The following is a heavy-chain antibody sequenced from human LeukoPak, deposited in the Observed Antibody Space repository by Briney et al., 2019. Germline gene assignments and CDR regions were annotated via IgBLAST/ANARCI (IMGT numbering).Heavy chain of an antibody. CDR3: ARGSYSLGGFDY. J-gene: IGHJ4*02. Sequence: PGGSLRLSCAASGFTFSSYWMHWVCQAPGKGLVWVSRISSDGSDTNYADSVKGRFTISRDNAKNTLYLPMNSLRAEDTAVYYCARGSYSLGGFDYWGQGTLVTVSS. CDR2: ISSDGSDT. D-gene: IGHD6-13*01. CDR1: GFTFSSYW. V-gene: IGHV3-74*01.